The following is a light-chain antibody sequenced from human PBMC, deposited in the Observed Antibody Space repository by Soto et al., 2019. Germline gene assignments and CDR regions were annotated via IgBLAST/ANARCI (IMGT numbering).Light chain of an antibody. J-gene: IGLJ1*01. Sequence: QSALTQPRSVSGSPGQSVTISCTGTSSDVGGYNYVSWYQQHPGKAPKLMINDVSKRPSGVPDRFSGSKSGNTASLTISGLQAEDAADYYCCSYAGSYSYVFGPGTKVTVL. CDR1: SSDVGGYNY. V-gene: IGLV2-11*01. CDR2: DVS. CDR3: CSYAGSYSYV.